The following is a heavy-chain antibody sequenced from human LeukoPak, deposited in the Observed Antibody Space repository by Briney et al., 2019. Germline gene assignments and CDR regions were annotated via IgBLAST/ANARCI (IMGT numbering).Heavy chain of an antibody. CDR3: AKDFGPPRYYYDSSGYYYFDY. CDR2: ISGSGGST. J-gene: IGHJ4*02. CDR1: GFTFSSYA. V-gene: IGHV3-23*01. Sequence: GGSLRLSCAASGFTFSSYAMSWVRQAPGKGLEWVSAISGSGGSTYYADSVKGRFTISRDNSKNTPYLQMNSLRAEDTAVYYCAKDFGPPRYYYDSSGYYYFDYWGQGTLVTVSS. D-gene: IGHD3-22*01.